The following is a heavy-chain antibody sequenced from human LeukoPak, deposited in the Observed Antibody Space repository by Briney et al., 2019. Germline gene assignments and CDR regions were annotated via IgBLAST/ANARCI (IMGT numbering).Heavy chain of an antibody. J-gene: IGHJ6*03. V-gene: IGHV4-4*07. CDR3: ARDGLRYFDWLAPYYYYYYMDV. D-gene: IGHD3-9*01. Sequence: SETLSLTCTVSGVSISSYYWSWIRQPAGKGLEWIGRIYISGSTNYNPSLKRRDTISVDTSKNQFYLKLSSVTAADTAVYYCARDGLRYFDWLAPYYYYYYMDVWGKGPTVTVSS. CDR1: GVSISSYY. CDR2: IYISGST.